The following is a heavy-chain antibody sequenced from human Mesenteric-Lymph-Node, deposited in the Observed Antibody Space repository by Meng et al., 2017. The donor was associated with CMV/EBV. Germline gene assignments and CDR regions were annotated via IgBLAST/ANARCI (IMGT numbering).Heavy chain of an antibody. D-gene: IGHD6-13*01. V-gene: IGHV1-18*01. CDR1: GYTFTSYG. CDR2: ISAYNGNT. CDR3: ARVRIIYSPYSSSWYDNYYGMDV. J-gene: IGHJ6*02. Sequence: ASVKVSCKASGYTFTSYGISWVRQAPGQGLEWMGWISAYNGNTNYAQKLQGRVTMTTDTSTSTAYMELRSLRSDDTAVYYCARVRIIYSPYSSSWYDNYYGMDVWGQGTTVTV.